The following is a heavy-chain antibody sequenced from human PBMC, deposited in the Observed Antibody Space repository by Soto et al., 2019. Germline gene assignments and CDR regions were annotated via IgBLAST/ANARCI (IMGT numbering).Heavy chain of an antibody. D-gene: IGHD6-6*01. CDR2: IYPGDSDT. Sequence: GESLKISCKGSGYSFTSYWIGWVRQMPGKGLEWMGSIYPGDSDTRYSPSFQGQVTISADKYISTAYLQWSSLKASDTAMNYCARSSSSSHYYYYYGMDVWGQGTTVTVSS. V-gene: IGHV5-51*01. J-gene: IGHJ6*02. CDR1: GYSFTSYW. CDR3: ARSSSSSHYYYYYGMDV.